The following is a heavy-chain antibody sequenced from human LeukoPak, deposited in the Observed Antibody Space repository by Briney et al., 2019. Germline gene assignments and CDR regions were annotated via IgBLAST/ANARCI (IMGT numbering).Heavy chain of an antibody. V-gene: IGHV4-59*12. J-gene: IGHJ4*02. Sequence: KPSETLSLTRTVSGDSIDSYYWSWIRQPPGKGLEWIGYIYYRGTTSYNPFLKSRVTISVDTSKNQFSLKLNSVTAADTAVYYCARLPRYGGYDHFDYWGQGILVIVSS. CDR3: ARLPRYGGYDHFDY. CDR1: GDSIDSYY. CDR2: IYYRGTT. D-gene: IGHD5-12*01.